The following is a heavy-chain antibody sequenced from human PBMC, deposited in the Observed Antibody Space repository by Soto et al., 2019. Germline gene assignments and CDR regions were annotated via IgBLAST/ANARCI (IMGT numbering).Heavy chain of an antibody. V-gene: IGHV4-59*01. CDR2: IYYSGST. D-gene: IGHD5-12*01. CDR3: AREISGGYDHLYNWFDP. J-gene: IGHJ5*02. CDR1: GGSISSYY. Sequence: SETLSLTCTVSGGSISSYYWSWIRQPPGKGLERIGYIYYSGSTNYNPSLKSRVTISVDTSKNQFSLKLSSVTAADTAVYYCAREISGGYDHLYNWFDPWGQGTLVTVSS.